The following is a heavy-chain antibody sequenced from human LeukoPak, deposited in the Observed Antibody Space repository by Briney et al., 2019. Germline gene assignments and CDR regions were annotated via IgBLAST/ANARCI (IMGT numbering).Heavy chain of an antibody. J-gene: IGHJ6*02. CDR3: ASQATGDYLSYYYYGMDV. D-gene: IGHD4-17*01. CDR2: ISSSGSTI. V-gene: IGHV3-11*01. CDR1: GFTFSSYA. Sequence: GSLRLSCAASGFTFSSYAMSWIRQAPGKGLEWVSYISSSGSTIYYADSVKGRFTISRDNAKNSLYLQMNSLRAEDTAVYYCASQATGDYLSYYYYGMDVWGQGTTVTVSS.